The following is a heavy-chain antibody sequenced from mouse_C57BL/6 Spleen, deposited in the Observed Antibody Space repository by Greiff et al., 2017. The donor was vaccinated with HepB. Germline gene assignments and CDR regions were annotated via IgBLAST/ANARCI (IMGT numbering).Heavy chain of an antibody. CDR2: INPNYGTT. J-gene: IGHJ1*03. D-gene: IGHD1-1*01. CDR3: ARSYYGSSQGYFDV. Sequence: EVKLQESGPELVKPGASVKISCKASGYSFTDYNMNWVKQSNGKSLEWIGVINPNYGTTSYNQKFKGKATLTVDQSSSTAYMQLNSLTSEDSAVYYCARSYYGSSQGYFDVWGTGTTVTVSS. CDR1: GYSFTDYN. V-gene: IGHV1-39*01.